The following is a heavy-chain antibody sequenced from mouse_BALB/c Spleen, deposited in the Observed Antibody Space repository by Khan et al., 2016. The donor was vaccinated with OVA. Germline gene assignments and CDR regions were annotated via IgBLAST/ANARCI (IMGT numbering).Heavy chain of an antibody. CDR2: ISGTGIYT. CDR1: GFAFSSYD. CDR3: ARPSYYGNPWFTY. V-gene: IGHV5-9*02. Sequence: EVQLVESGGGLVKPGGSLKLSCAPSGFAFSSYDMSWVRQTPEKRLEWVATISGTGIYTYYPDSVKGRFTISRDNARNTLYLQMSRLRYEDTALYYCARPSYYGNPWFTYWGQGTLVTVSA. J-gene: IGHJ3*01. D-gene: IGHD2-10*01.